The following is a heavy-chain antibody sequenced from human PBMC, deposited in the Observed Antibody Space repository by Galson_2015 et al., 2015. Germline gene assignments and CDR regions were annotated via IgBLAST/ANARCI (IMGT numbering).Heavy chain of an antibody. D-gene: IGHD3-10*01. CDR1: GFTFSSSA. J-gene: IGHJ6*03. CDR2: ISGTGGSR. V-gene: IGHV3-23*01. CDR3: AKEAYFYGSGSYFLDYYYYYYIDV. Sequence: SLRLSCAASGFTFSSSAMNWVRQAPGKGLEWVSGISGTGGSRWYADSVKGRFTISRDTSKNTLYLQMNSLRAEDTAVYFCAKEAYFYGSGSYFLDYYYYYYIDVWGTGTTVTVSS.